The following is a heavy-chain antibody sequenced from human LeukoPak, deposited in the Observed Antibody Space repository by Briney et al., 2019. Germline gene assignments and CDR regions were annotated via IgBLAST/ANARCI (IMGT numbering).Heavy chain of an antibody. D-gene: IGHD1-26*01. CDR2: ISYSGST. CDR1: GGSISTSTYY. Sequence: PSETLSLTCTVSGGSISTSTYYWGWIRQPPGKGLEWIGSISYSGSTYNNPSLKSRVTISVDTSKNQFSLKLSSVAAPDTAVYYCARRVYSGSYNWYFDLWGRGTLVTVSS. CDR3: ARRVYSGSYNWYFDL. V-gene: IGHV4-39*01. J-gene: IGHJ2*01.